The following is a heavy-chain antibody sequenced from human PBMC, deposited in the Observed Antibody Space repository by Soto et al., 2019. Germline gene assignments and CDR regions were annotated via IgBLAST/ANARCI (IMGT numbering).Heavy chain of an antibody. CDR1: GYTFTSYG. CDR2: ISAYNGNT. J-gene: IGHJ4*02. D-gene: IGHD6-19*01. Sequence: QVQLVQSGAEVKKPGASVKVSCKASGYTFTSYGISWVRQAPGQGLEWMGWISAYNGNTNYAQKLPGRVTMTTDTSPSTAYRALRSLRSDDTAVYYCARVPGRTGVSSGWYYWGQGSLVSVSS. V-gene: IGHV1-18*01. CDR3: ARVPGRTGVSSGWYY.